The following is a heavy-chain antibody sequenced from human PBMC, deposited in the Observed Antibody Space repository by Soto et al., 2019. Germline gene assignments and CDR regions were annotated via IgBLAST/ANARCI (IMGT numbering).Heavy chain of an antibody. CDR3: TATIREVYYYYGMDV. Sequence: SETLSLTCTLPGGPVSSGSYYWSWVRQPPGKGLEWIGYIYYSGSTNYNPSLKSRVTISVDTSKNQFSLKLSSVTAADTAVYYCTATIREVYYYYGMDVWGQGTTVT. CDR2: IYYSGST. D-gene: IGHD5-12*01. J-gene: IGHJ6*02. CDR1: GGPVSSGSYY. V-gene: IGHV4-61*01.